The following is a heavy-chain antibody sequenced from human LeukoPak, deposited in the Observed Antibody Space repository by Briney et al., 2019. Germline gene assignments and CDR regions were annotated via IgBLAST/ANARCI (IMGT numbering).Heavy chain of an antibody. CDR2: IKSKTGGGTT. CDR3: ARNPRRYDRGPAFDI. Sequence: GGSLRLSCAASGFTFSNAWMSWVRQAPGKGLEWVGRIKSKTGGGTTDYAAPVKGRFTISRDNSKNTLYLQMNSLRAEDAAVYYCARNPRRYDRGPAFDIWGQGTMVTVSS. J-gene: IGHJ3*02. V-gene: IGHV3-15*01. D-gene: IGHD3-22*01. CDR1: GFTFSNAW.